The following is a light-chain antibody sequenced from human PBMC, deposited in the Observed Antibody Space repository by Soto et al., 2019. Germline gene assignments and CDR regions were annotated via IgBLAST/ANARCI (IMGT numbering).Light chain of an antibody. CDR1: QGISDY. CDR2: RAS. CDR3: QQYDSFPYT. J-gene: IGKJ2*01. Sequence: IQLTQSPSSLSASVGDRVTITCRASQGISDYLAWYQQKPGKAPKLLIYRASDLESGVPSRFSGSGSGTEFTLTISRLQPDDFATYYCQQYDSFPYTFGQGSKLDIK. V-gene: IGKV1-5*03.